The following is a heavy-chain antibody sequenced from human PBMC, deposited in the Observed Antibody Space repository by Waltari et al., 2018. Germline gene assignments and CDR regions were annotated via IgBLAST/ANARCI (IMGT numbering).Heavy chain of an antibody. Sequence: DVQLEESGGGLVQPGGSLRLSCAAFGFTFRNYAMGWVRQAPGMRLEWVSAITDSGDSTYYADSVKGRFTISRDISLYLQMSSLRVEDTAVYYCAKGSDKSRPYYFDSWGQGTLVTVSS. V-gene: IGHV3-23*04. J-gene: IGHJ4*02. CDR2: ITDSGDST. CDR1: GFTFRNYA. D-gene: IGHD2-15*01. CDR3: AKGSDKSRPYYFDS.